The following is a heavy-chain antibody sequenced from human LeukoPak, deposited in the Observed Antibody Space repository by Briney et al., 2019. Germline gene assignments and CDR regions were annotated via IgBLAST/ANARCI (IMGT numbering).Heavy chain of an antibody. Sequence: GALRLSCAASGFTFSSYSMNWVRQAPGKGLEWVSSISSSSSYIYYADSVKGRFTISRDNAKNSLYLQMNSLRAEDTAVYYCARQVPNCSSTSCYYYGMDVWGQGTTVTVSS. V-gene: IGHV3-21*01. J-gene: IGHJ6*02. CDR1: GFTFSSYS. D-gene: IGHD2-2*01. CDR3: ARQVPNCSSTSCYYYGMDV. CDR2: ISSSSSYI.